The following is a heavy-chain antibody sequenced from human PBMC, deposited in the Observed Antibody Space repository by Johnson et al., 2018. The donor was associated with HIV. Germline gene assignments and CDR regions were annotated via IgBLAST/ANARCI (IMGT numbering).Heavy chain of an antibody. J-gene: IGHJ3*02. CDR1: GFTFSSYA. CDR2: FYSDSNT. V-gene: IGHV3-66*01. Sequence: VQLVESGGALVQPGGSLRLSCTASGFTFSSYAMHWVRQAPGKGLEWVSVFYSDSNTYSSDSVKGRFTISRDNSKNTLYLQMNSLRAEDTAVYYCARERIAAAGLDAFDIWGQGTMVTVSS. CDR3: ARERIAAAGLDAFDI. D-gene: IGHD6-13*01.